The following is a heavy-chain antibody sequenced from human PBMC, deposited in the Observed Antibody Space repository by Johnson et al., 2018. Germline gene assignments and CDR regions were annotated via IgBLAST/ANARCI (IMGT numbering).Heavy chain of an antibody. V-gene: IGHV3-30*03. Sequence: QVQLQESGGGVVQPGRSLRVSCAASGFIFSDFAMHWVRQAPGKGLEWVAVISYDGGHKTYADSVKGRFTISRDNSNNTLYLHMNTLRAEDTAVYYCTRDRIKQLWLRFLGDAFDICGHGTMVTVSS. CDR2: ISYDGGHK. J-gene: IGHJ3*02. CDR3: TRDRIKQLWLRFLGDAFDI. CDR1: GFIFSDFA. D-gene: IGHD3-10*01.